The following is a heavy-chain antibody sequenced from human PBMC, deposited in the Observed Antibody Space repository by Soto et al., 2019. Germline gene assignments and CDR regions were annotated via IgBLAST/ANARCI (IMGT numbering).Heavy chain of an antibody. CDR3: ARGIHRYYDSSGYYYGRWFDP. CDR2: IYYSGST. V-gene: IGHV4-31*03. CDR1: GGSISSGGYY. J-gene: IGHJ5*02. Sequence: SETLSLTCTVSGGSISSGGYYWSWIRQHPGKGLEWIGYIYYSGSTYYNPSLKSRVTISVDTSKNQFSLKLSSVTAADTAVYYCARGIHRYYDSSGYYYGRWFDPWGQGTLVTVSS. D-gene: IGHD3-22*01.